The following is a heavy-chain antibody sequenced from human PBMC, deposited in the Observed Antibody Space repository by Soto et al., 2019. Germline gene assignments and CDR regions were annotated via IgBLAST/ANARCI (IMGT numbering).Heavy chain of an antibody. CDR2: IYYTGST. CDR3: AGGDAVTTFDY. CDR1: GGSISSGGYY. Sequence: QVQLQESGPGLVKPSQTLSLTCTVSGGSISSGGYYWSWIRQHPGKGLEWIGYIYYTGSTYYNPSLKRXXTXSXVTSKNQFALKLSSVTAADTAVYYCAGGDAVTTFDYWGQGTLVTVAS. V-gene: IGHV4-31*03. J-gene: IGHJ4*02. D-gene: IGHD4-17*01.